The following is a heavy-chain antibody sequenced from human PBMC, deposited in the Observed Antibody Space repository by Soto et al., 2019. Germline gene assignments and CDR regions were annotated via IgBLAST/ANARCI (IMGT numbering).Heavy chain of an antibody. D-gene: IGHD6-6*01. CDR1: GFTFSDYW. Sequence: PGGSLRLSCAASGFTFSDYWMSWVRQAPGKGLEWVANIKQDGSEKYYVDSVKGRFTISRDIAENSLYLQMNSLRAEDTAVYYCARDRPSAYPSSFDYSGQGTLLTVSS. CDR3: ARDRPSAYPSSFDY. J-gene: IGHJ4*02. CDR2: IKQDGSEK. V-gene: IGHV3-7*01.